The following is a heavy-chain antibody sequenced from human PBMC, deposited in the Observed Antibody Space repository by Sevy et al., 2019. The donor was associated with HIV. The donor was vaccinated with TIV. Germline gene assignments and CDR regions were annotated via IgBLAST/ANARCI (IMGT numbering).Heavy chain of an antibody. D-gene: IGHD6-13*01. CDR2: LSGSGGTT. V-gene: IGHV3-23*01. Sequence: GGSLRLSCAASGFTFFSHVMSWVRQAPGKGLEWVSGLSGSGGTTYYADSVKGRFSISRDNSKNKLYLQMSRLRIEDTAVYYCATGTTDSSISWVFDVWGQGTMVTVSS. CDR3: ATGTTDSSISWVFDV. J-gene: IGHJ3*01. CDR1: GFTFFSHV.